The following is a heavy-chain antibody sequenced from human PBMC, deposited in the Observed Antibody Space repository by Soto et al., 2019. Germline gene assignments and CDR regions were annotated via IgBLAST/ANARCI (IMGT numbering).Heavy chain of an antibody. V-gene: IGHV4-61*08. D-gene: IGHD2-21*02. CDR2: IYYSGST. CDR3: ARGRSWAYCGRACYPHNWFDP. CDR1: GGSVSSGVYY. Sequence: PSETLSLTCSVSGGSVSSGVYYWSWIRQPPGKGLEWIGFIYYSGSTNYNPSLKSRVTISVDPSKNQFSLKLSSVTAADTAVYSCARGRSWAYCGRACYPHNWFDPWGQGTLVTVS. J-gene: IGHJ5*02.